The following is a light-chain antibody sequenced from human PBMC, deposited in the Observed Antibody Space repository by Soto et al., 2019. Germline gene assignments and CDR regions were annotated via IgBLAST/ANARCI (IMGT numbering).Light chain of an antibody. V-gene: IGLV1-40*01. CDR1: GSNIGAGYD. Sequence: QPVLTQPPSVSGAPGQRVTISCTGSGSNIGAGYDVHWYQQLPGTAPKLLIYGNSNRPSGVPDRFSGSKSGTSASLAITGLQAEDEADYYCQSYDSRLSGYVVFGGGTKLTVL. CDR3: QSYDSRLSGYVV. J-gene: IGLJ2*01. CDR2: GNS.